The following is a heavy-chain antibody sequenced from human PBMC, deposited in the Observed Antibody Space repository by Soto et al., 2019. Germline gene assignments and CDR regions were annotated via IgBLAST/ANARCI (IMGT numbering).Heavy chain of an antibody. Sequence: QVQLVESGGGVVQAGRSLRLSCAASGFTFSTFAMHWVRQAPGKGLGWVAVTSYDGSHKYYADSVKGRFTISRDNSKNTLYLQMSSLRAEDTAVYYCTREMYSYGSSDIGYWGQGTLVTVSS. J-gene: IGHJ4*02. CDR1: GFTFSTFA. D-gene: IGHD5-18*01. V-gene: IGHV3-30-3*01. CDR3: TREMYSYGSSDIGY. CDR2: TSYDGSHK.